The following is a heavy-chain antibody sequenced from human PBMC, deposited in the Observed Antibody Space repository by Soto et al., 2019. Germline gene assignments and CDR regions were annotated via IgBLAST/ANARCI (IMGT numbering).Heavy chain of an antibody. CDR2: INAGNGNT. D-gene: IGHD1-26*01. Sequence: ASVKVSCKASGYTFTSYGISWVHQAPGQRLEWMGWINAGNGNTKYSQKFQGRVTITRDTSGSTPYMELSRLRAEGTAVYYCASSATTADYYYGMDVWGQGTTVIVSS. CDR3: ASSATTADYYYGMDV. CDR1: GYTFTSYG. J-gene: IGHJ6*02. V-gene: IGHV1-3*01.